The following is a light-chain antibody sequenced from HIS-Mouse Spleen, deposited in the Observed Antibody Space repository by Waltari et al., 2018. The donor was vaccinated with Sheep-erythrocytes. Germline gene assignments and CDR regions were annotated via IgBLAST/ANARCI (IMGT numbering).Light chain of an antibody. CDR1: SSDVGSYNL. CDR2: EGS. J-gene: IGLJ3*02. Sequence: QSALTQPASVSGSPGQSITISCTGTSSDVGSYNLVSWYQQHPGKAPKLMIYEGSKRPSGGSNRFCGSKSGNTASLRISGLQAEDEADYYCCSYAGSSTPWVFGGGTKLTVL. CDR3: CSYAGSSTPWV. V-gene: IGLV2-23*01.